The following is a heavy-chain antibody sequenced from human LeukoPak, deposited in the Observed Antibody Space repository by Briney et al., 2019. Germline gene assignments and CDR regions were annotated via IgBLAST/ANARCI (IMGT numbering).Heavy chain of an antibody. CDR1: GFTFSAYA. J-gene: IGHJ4*02. Sequence: GGSLRLSCVTSGFTFSAYAMSWVRQAPGKGLEWVSIISDSGVYAYHADSVKGRFTISRDDSKNTLYLQMNSLRAEDTAVYYCAKKGGYDYYFDYWGQGTLVTVSS. CDR3: AKKGGYDYYFDY. V-gene: IGHV3-23*01. D-gene: IGHD5-12*01. CDR2: ISDSGVYA.